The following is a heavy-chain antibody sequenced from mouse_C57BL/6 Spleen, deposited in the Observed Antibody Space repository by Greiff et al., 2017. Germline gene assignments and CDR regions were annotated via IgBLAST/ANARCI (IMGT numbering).Heavy chain of an antibody. V-gene: IGHV3-6*01. CDR2: ISYDGSN. J-gene: IGHJ2*01. Sequence: VQLKQSGPGLVKPSQSLSLTCSVTGYSITSGYYWNWIRQFPGNKLEWMGYISYDGSNNYNPSLKNRISITRDTSKNQFFLKLNSVTTEDTATYYCARKFPYDYPFDYWGQGTTLTVSS. D-gene: IGHD2-4*01. CDR3: ARKFPYDYPFDY. CDR1: GYSITSGYY.